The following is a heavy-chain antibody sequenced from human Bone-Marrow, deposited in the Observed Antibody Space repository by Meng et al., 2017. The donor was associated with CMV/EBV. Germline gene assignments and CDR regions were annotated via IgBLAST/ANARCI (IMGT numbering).Heavy chain of an antibody. Sequence: GGSLRLSCAASGFTFSSYNMHWVRQDPGKGPEWVAVISYGGLNEYYADSVKGRFTISRDDSKKTLYLQMNDLRVEDTAIYYCATDSSTSLNYHYGLDVWGQGTTVTVSS. CDR3: ATDSSTSLNYHYGLDV. J-gene: IGHJ6*02. V-gene: IGHV3-30*04. CDR1: GFTFSSYN. CDR2: ISYGGLNE. D-gene: IGHD2-2*01.